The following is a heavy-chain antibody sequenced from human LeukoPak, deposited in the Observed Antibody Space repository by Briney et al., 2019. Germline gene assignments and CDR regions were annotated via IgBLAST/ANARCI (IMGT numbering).Heavy chain of an antibody. V-gene: IGHV1-2*06. CDR2: INPNSGGT. CDR3: ARESPRHYDVLTGYHDC. CDR1: GCTFTDYF. Sequence: ASVKVSCKASGCTFTDYFIHWVRQAPGQGLEWMGRINPNSGGTNYARKFQGRVTMTRDTSISTAYLELRSDDTAVYYCARESPRHYDVLTGYHDCWGPGTLVTVSS. J-gene: IGHJ4*02. D-gene: IGHD3-9*01.